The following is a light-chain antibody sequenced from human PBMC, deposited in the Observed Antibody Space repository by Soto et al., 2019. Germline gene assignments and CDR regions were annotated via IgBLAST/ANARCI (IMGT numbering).Light chain of an antibody. CDR3: CSYAGGPYV. V-gene: IGLV2-11*01. Sequence: QSALTQPRSVSGSPGQSVTISCTGTSSDVGGYNYVSWYQQHPVKAPKLIICDVSKRPSGVPDRFSGSKSGNTASLTISGLQAEDEADYYCCSYAGGPYVFGTGTKLTLL. CDR1: SSDVGGYNY. CDR2: DVS. J-gene: IGLJ1*01.